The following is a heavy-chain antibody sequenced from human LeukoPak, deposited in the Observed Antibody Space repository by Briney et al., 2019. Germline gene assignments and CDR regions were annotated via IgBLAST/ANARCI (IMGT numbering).Heavy chain of an antibody. CDR1: GGSISSGDYY. V-gene: IGHV4-30-4*01. CDR2: IYYSGST. CDR3: ARMVVTVGHYGMDV. Sequence: SETLSLTCTVSGGSISSGDYYWSWIRQPQGKGLEWIGYIYYSGSTYYNPSLKSRVTISVDTSKNQFSLQLNSVTPEDTAVYYCARMVVTVGHYGMDVWGQGTTVTVSS. D-gene: IGHD4-23*01. J-gene: IGHJ6*02.